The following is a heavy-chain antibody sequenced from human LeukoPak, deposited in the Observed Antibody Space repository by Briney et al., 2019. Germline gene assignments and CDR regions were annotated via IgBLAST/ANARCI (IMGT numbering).Heavy chain of an antibody. CDR3: ARSLGGRRGYIDY. CDR1: GGSISSGGYS. CDR2: IYYSGST. Sequence: PSETLSLTCAVSGGSISSGGYSWSWIRQHPGKGLEWIGYIYYSGSTYYNPSLKSRVTISVDTSKNQFSLKLSSVTAADTAVYYCARSLGGRRGYIDYWGQGTLVTVSS. D-gene: IGHD3-16*01. V-gene: IGHV4-31*11. J-gene: IGHJ4*02.